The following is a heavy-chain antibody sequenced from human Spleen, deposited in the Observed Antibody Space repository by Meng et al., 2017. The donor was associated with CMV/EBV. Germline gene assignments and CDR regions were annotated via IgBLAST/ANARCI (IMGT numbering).Heavy chain of an antibody. V-gene: IGHV3-66*01. J-gene: IGHJ4*02. CDR3: ARGVSAWFGSFL. D-gene: IGHD3-10*01. CDR2: IYSGGST. Sequence: EVQLLESGXGLVQPGXYLRLSCAASGFSVSSNYMSWVRQAPGKGLEWVSVIYSGGSTYYADSVKGRFTISRDNSKNTLYLQMNSLRAEDTAVYYCARGVSAWFGSFLWGQGTLVTVSS. CDR1: GFSVSSNY.